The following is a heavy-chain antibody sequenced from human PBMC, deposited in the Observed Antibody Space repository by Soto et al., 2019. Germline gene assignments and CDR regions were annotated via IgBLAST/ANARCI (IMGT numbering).Heavy chain of an antibody. CDR3: ARGTLIYYYGMDV. CDR1: GGSFSGYY. D-gene: IGHD2-8*01. Sequence: SETLSLTCAVYGGSFSGYYWSWIRQPPGKGLEWIGEINHSGSTNYNPSLKSRVTISVDTSKNQFSLKLSSVTAADTAVYYCARGTLIYYYGMDVWGQGPTVTVSS. J-gene: IGHJ6*02. V-gene: IGHV4-34*01. CDR2: INHSGST.